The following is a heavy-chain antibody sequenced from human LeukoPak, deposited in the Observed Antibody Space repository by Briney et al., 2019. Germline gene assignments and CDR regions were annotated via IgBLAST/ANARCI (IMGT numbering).Heavy chain of an antibody. CDR1: GFTFSSYG. CDR3: AKEGTGAVAGLYYYYYYGMDV. D-gene: IGHD6-19*01. J-gene: IGHJ6*02. CDR2: ISYDGSNK. Sequence: PGRSLRLSCAASGFTFSSYGMHWVRQAPGKGLEWVAVISYDGSNKYYADSVKGRFTISRGNSKNTLYLQMNSLRAEDTAVYYCAKEGTGAVAGLYYYYYYGMDVWGQGTTVTVSS. V-gene: IGHV3-30*18.